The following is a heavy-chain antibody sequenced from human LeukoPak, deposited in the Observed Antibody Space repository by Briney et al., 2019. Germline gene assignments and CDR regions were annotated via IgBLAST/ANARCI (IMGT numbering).Heavy chain of an antibody. CDR3: ASGVAQFDP. CDR1: GYTFSTYD. J-gene: IGHJ5*02. D-gene: IGHD2-15*01. CDR2: MNPNSGNT. Sequence: GASVKVSCKASGYTFSTYDINWVRQATGQGLEWMGWMNPNSGNTGYAQEFQGRVTMTRNTSINTAYMELSSLRSEDTAVYYCASGVAQFDPWGQGTLVTVSS. V-gene: IGHV1-8*01.